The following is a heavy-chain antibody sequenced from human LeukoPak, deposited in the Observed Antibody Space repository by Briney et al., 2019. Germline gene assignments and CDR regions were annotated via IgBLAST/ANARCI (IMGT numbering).Heavy chain of an antibody. V-gene: IGHV4-28*01. CDR1: GYSISSSNW. CDR2: IYYSGST. J-gene: IGHJ3*02. CDR3: ARMGETITGLRHFDWSQFDDAFDI. Sequence: SSDTLSLTCAVSGYSISSSNWWGWIRPPPGKGLEWIGYIYYSGSTYYNPSLKSRVTMSVDTSKNQFSLKLSSVTAVDTAVYYCARMGETITGLRHFDWSQFDDAFDIWGQGTMVTVSS. D-gene: IGHD3-9*01.